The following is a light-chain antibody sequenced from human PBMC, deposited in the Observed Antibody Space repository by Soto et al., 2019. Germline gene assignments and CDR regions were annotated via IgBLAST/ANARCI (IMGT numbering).Light chain of an antibody. J-gene: IGLJ2*01. CDR3: SSYGGSNNLI. V-gene: IGLV2-8*01. CDR2: EVS. Sequence: QSALTQPPSASGSPGQSVTISCSGTSSDVGGYNYVSWYQQHPGKAPKLMIYEVSKRPSGVPDRFSGSKSGNTASLTVSGRQAGDEADYYCSSYGGSNNLIFGGGTKLTVL. CDR1: SSDVGGYNY.